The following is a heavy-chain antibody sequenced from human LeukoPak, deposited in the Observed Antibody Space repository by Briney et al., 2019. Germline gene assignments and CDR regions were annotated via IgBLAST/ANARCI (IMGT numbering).Heavy chain of an antibody. V-gene: IGHV3-23*01. CDR1: GFTFSSYA. CDR3: ARGGDTAIGLNDY. D-gene: IGHD5-18*01. CDR2: ISGSGGST. Sequence: GASLRLSCAASGFTFSSYAMSWVRQAPGKGLEWVSAISGSGGSTYYADSVKGRFTISRDNSKSTLYLQMNGLRAEDTAVYYCARGGDTAIGLNDYWGQGTLVTVSS. J-gene: IGHJ4*02.